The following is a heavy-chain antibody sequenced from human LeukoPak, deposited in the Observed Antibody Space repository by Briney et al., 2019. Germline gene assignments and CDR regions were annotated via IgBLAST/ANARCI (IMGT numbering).Heavy chain of an antibody. CDR1: GYTFTSYD. V-gene: IGHV1-8*03. D-gene: IGHD3-3*01. CDR3: ARGRFQRWGTIFGVVTTAYYFDY. CDR2: MNPNSGNT. J-gene: IGHJ4*02. Sequence: ASVKVSCKASGYTFTSYDINWVRQATGQGLGWMGWMNPNSGNTGYAQKFQGRVTITRNTSISTAYMELSSLRSEDTAVYYCARGRFQRWGTIFGVVTTAYYFDYWGQGTLVTVSS.